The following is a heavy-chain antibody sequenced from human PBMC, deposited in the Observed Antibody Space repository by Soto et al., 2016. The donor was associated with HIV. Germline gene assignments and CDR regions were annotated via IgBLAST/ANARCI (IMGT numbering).Heavy chain of an antibody. CDR3: ARHGDTNNWDRSFDY. CDR2: VNHSGHT. Sequence: VQLQQWGAGLLKPSETLSLTCAVYGGSFSGFQWTWIRQAPGKGLEWIGEVNHSGHTKYNPSLKGRLTISTDTSKNQFSLKVTSVTAADTAVYYCARHGDTNNWDRSFDYWGPGNLVTVSS. J-gene: IGHJ4*01. CDR1: GGSFSGFQ. V-gene: IGHV4-34*01. D-gene: IGHD2-8*01.